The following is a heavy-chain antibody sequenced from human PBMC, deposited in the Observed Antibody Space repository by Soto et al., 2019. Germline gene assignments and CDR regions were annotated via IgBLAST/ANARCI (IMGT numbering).Heavy chain of an antibody. V-gene: IGHV1-18*01. CDR3: ARDLGGSYYAPVDY. Sequence: QVQLVQSGAEVKKPGASVKVSCKASGYTFTSYGISWVRQAPGQGLAWMGWISAYNGNTKYAQKFQGRVTMTTDTSTRTAYMERRRLRSDDTAVYYCARDLGGSYYAPVDYWGQGTLVTVSS. CDR2: ISAYNGNT. J-gene: IGHJ4*02. D-gene: IGHD1-26*01. CDR1: GYTFTSYG.